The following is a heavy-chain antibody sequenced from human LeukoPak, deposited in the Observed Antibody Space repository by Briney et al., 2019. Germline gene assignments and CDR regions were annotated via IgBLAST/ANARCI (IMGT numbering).Heavy chain of an antibody. J-gene: IGHJ4*02. V-gene: IGHV3-74*01. CDR3: VRDVGGSSFDY. D-gene: IGHD3-16*01. Sequence: PGGSLRLSCAASGFTFSSYWMHWVRQAPGKGLVWVSRISGDGSSTNYADSVKGRFTIPRDSAKNTLYLQMNSLRAEDTAVYYCVRDVGGSSFDYWGQGTLVTVSS. CDR1: GFTFSSYW. CDR2: ISGDGSST.